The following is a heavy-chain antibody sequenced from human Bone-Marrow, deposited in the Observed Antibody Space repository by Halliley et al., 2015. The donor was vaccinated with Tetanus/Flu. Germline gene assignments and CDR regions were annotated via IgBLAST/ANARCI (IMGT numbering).Heavy chain of an antibody. J-gene: IGHJ3*01. D-gene: IGHD1-26*01. CDR3: GVVGTTPIAV. Sequence: SLRLSCVASGFTFSDHHMDWARQGPGKGLEWIGRMRKKADGYTTEYAASVRGRFTASRDDSQNALFLQMNSLKAEDTAVYYRGVVGTTPIAVFGQGTMVSVSS. V-gene: IGHV3-72*01. CDR1: GFTFSDHH. CDR2: MRKKADGYTT.